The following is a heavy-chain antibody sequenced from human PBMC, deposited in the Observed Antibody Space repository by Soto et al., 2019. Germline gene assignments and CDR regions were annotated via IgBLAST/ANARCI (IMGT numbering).Heavy chain of an antibody. CDR1: GFSLSTSGVG. J-gene: IGHJ4*02. CDR2: IYWDDDK. D-gene: IGHD6-19*01. Sequence: QITLKESGPTLVKPTQTLTLTCTFSGFSLSTSGVGVGWIRQPPGKALEWLALIYWDDDKRYSPSLKSRLTITKDTSKNQVVLTMTNMDPVDTATYYRAHRPVIRGVAGSFFDYWGQGTLVTVSS. CDR3: AHRPVIRGVAGSFFDY. V-gene: IGHV2-5*02.